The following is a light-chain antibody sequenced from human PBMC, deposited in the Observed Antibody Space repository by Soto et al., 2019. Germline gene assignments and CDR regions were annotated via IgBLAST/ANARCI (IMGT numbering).Light chain of an antibody. CDR1: QSVLYSSNNKNH. CDR2: WAS. J-gene: IGKJ1*01. CDR3: QQYCTTPWT. Sequence: IVMTQSPDSLAVSLGERATINCKSSQSVLYSSNNKNHLAWYQQKPGQPPKLLIYWASTRESGVPDRFSGSGSGTDFTLTISSLQAEDVAVYYCQQYCTTPWTFGQGTKVEIK. V-gene: IGKV4-1*01.